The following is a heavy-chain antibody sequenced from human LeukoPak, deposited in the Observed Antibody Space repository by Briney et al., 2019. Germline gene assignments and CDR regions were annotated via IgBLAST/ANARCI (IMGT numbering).Heavy chain of an antibody. D-gene: IGHD3-10*01. CDR3: ARGVFPTSYFDY. CDR2: INPNSGGT. CDR1: GYTFTGYY. V-gene: IGHV1-2*02. J-gene: IGHJ4*02. Sequence: ASVDVSCKASGYTFTGYYMHWVRQAPGQGLDWMGWINPNSGGTNYAQKFQGRVTMNRDTSISTAYMEMSRLRSDDTAVYYCARGVFPTSYFDYWGQGTLVTVSS.